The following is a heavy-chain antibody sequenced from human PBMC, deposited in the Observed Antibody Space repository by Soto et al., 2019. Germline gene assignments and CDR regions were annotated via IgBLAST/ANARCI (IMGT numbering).Heavy chain of an antibody. CDR1: GFTFGDYA. CDR3: TRDSPYCTNGVCYFTDAFDI. CDR2: IRSKAYGGTT. D-gene: IGHD2-8*01. Sequence: LRLSCTASGFTFGDYAMSWFRQAPGKGLEWVGFIRSKAYGGTTEYAASVKGRFTISRDDSKSIAYLQMNSLKTEDTAVYYCTRDSPYCTNGVCYFTDAFDIWGQGTMVTVSS. V-gene: IGHV3-49*03. J-gene: IGHJ3*02.